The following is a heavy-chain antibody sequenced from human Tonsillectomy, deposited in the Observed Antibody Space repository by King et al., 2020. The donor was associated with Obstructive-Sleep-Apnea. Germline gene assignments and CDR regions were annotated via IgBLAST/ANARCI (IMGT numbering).Heavy chain of an antibody. CDR2: IYPGDSET. CDR1: GYTFTNYW. V-gene: IGHV5-51*01. Sequence: VQLVQSGAEVKRPGESLKISCKGSGYTFTNYWIGWVRQMPGKGLECMGIIYPGDSETRYSPSFQGQVTISVDKSIRTAYLQWNSLKSSDSATYFCARLSIDNSGRRPGLDYWGQGTLVTVSS. D-gene: IGHD1-26*01. J-gene: IGHJ4*02. CDR3: ARLSIDNSGRRPGLDY.